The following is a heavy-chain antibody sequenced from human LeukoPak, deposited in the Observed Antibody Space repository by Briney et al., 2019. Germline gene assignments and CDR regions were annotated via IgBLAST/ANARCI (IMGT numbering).Heavy chain of an antibody. Sequence: TGGSLRLSCAASGFTFSSYWMSWVRQAPGKGREGGANIKQDGREKYYVDSVKGRFTISRDNAKTSLYLQMNSLRAEDTAVYYCARAGRGIAARREGYYYYYYMDVWGKGTTVTVSS. CDR3: ARAGRGIAARREGYYYYYYMDV. V-gene: IGHV3-7*01. CDR1: GFTFSSYW. CDR2: IKQDGREK. J-gene: IGHJ6*03. D-gene: IGHD6-6*01.